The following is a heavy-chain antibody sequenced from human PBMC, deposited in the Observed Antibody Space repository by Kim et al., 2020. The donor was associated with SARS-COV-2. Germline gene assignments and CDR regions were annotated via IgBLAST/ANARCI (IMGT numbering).Heavy chain of an antibody. D-gene: IGHD6-13*01. CDR1: GGSISSSSYY. V-gene: IGHV4-39*07. Sequence: SETLSLTCTVSGGSISSSSYYWGWIRQPPGKGLEWIGSIYYSGSTYYNPSLKSRFTISVDTSKSQFSLKLSSVTAADTSVYYCARAPYSSSWCFDYWGQGTLGTVSS. J-gene: IGHJ4*02. CDR3: ARAPYSSSWCFDY. CDR2: IYYSGST.